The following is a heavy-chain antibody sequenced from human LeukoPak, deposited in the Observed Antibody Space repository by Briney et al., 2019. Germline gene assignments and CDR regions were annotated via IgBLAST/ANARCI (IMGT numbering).Heavy chain of an antibody. J-gene: IGHJ6*03. CDR2: ISSRGDST. D-gene: IGHD2-8*01. Sequence: QSGGSLRLSCAASGFIFSNYAMSWVRQVPGRGLEWVSTISSRGDSTYVADSVKGRFTISRDNSKNTLYLQMNSLRAEDTAVYYCARDPRYCSNDICYPNYYYYYMDVWGKGTTVIVSS. CDR1: GFIFSNYA. CDR3: ARDPRYCSNDICYPNYYYYYMDV. V-gene: IGHV3-23*01.